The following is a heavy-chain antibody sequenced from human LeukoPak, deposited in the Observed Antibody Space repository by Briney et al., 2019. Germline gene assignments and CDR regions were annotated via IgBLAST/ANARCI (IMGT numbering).Heavy chain of an antibody. J-gene: IGHJ4*02. CDR1: GDSIFSSNW. CDR2: ISSSSSYI. Sequence: GTLSLTCAVSGDSIFSSNWWSWVRQAPGKGLEWVSSISSSSSYIYYADSVKGRFTISRDNAKNSLYLQMNSLRAEDTAVYYCASRKQWLVGNYWGQGTLVTVSS. V-gene: IGHV3-21*01. CDR3: ASRKQWLVGNY. D-gene: IGHD6-19*01.